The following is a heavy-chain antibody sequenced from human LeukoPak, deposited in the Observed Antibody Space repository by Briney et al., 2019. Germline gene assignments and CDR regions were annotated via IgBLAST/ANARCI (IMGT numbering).Heavy chain of an antibody. CDR2: INHSGST. Sequence: SETLSLTCAVYGGSFSGYYWSWIRQPPGKGLEWIGEINHSGSTNYNPSLKSRVTISVDTSKNQFSLKLNSVTAADTAVYYCARARSARPGGDYWGQGTLVTVSS. D-gene: IGHD6-6*01. CDR3: ARARSARPGGDY. J-gene: IGHJ4*02. V-gene: IGHV4-34*01. CDR1: GGSFSGYY.